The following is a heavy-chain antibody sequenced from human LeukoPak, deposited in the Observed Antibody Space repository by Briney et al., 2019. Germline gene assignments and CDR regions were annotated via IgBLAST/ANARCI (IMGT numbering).Heavy chain of an antibody. D-gene: IGHD3-22*01. CDR1: GGSISSGDYY. J-gene: IGHJ5*02. CDR2: TYYSGST. V-gene: IGHV4-30-4*01. CDR3: ARPYYYDSRIDP. Sequence: SETLSLPFTVSGGSISSGDYYWGWIRPPPGKGLEWIGYTYYSGSTYYNPSLKNRVSISVDTSKNQFSLNLSSVTAADTAVYYCARPYYYDSRIDPWGQGTLVTVSS.